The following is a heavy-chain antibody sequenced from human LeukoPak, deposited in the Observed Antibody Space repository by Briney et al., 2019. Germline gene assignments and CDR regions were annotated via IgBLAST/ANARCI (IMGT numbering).Heavy chain of an antibody. CDR3: ARDTLGDYGGNIANYYGMDV. Sequence: PGGSLRLSCAASGFTFSSYSMNWVRQAPGKGLEWVSSISSSSSYIYYADSVKGRFTISRDNAKNSLYLQMNSLRAEDTAVYYCARDTLGDYGGNIANYYGMDVWGQGATVTVSS. CDR2: ISSSSSYI. V-gene: IGHV3-21*01. CDR1: GFTFSSYS. D-gene: IGHD4-23*01. J-gene: IGHJ6*02.